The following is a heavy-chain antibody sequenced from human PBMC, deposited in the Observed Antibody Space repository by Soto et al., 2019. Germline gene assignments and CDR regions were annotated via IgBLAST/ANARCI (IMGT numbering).Heavy chain of an antibody. Sequence: EVQLLESGGGLVQPGGSLRLSCAASGFTFSSYAMSWVRQAPGKGLEWVSAISGSGGSTYYADSVKGRFTISRDNSKNTLYLQMNSLRAEDTDVYYCEKIPHSSSWYLDAFDIWGQGTMVTVSS. J-gene: IGHJ3*02. CDR1: GFTFSSYA. CDR3: EKIPHSSSWYLDAFDI. D-gene: IGHD6-13*01. V-gene: IGHV3-23*01. CDR2: ISGSGGST.